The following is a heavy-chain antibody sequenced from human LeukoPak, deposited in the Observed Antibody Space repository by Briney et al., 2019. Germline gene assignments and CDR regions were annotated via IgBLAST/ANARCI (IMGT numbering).Heavy chain of an antibody. CDR2: ISDSGNT. J-gene: IGHJ3*02. CDR3: ARGHCSGPNDAFDI. Sequence: SETLSLTCTVSGGSISRGSYYWGWIRQPPGKGLQWIGSISDSGNTYSNPSLASRVTMSIDTSKNQFSLKLSSVTAADTAVYYCARGHCSGPNDAFDIWGQGTMVTVSS. CDR1: GGSISRGSYY. D-gene: IGHD2-15*01. V-gene: IGHV4-39*07.